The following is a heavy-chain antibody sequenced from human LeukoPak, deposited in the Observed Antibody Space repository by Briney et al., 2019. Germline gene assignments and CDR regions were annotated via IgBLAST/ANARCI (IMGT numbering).Heavy chain of an antibody. D-gene: IGHD3-9*01. CDR3: AKCAEDILTGYYDY. CDR2: ISWNSGSI. CDR1: GFTFDDYA. J-gene: IGHJ4*02. Sequence: PGRSLRLSCAASGFTFDDYAMHWVRQAPGKGLEWVSGISWNSGSIGYADSVKGRFPISRDNAKNSLSLQMNSLRAEDTALYYCAKCAEDILTGYYDYWGQGTLVTVSS. V-gene: IGHV3-9*01.